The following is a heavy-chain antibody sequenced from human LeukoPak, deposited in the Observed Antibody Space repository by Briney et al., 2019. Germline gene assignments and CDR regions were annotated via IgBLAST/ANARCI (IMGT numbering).Heavy chain of an antibody. CDR3: ARCIGSSSFARWFDP. V-gene: IGHV4-34*01. CDR1: GGSFSGYY. CDR2: INHSGST. D-gene: IGHD6-6*01. J-gene: IGHJ5*02. Sequence: KPSETLSLTCAVYGGSFSGYYWSWIRQPPGKGLEWIGEINHSGSTNYNPSLKSRVTISVDTSKNQFSLKLSSVTAADTAVYYCARCIGSSSFARWFDPWGQGTLVTVSS.